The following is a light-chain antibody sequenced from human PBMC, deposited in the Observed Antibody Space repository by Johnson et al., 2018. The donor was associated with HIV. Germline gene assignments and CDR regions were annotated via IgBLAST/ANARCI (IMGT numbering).Light chain of an antibody. Sequence: QSVLTQPPSVSAAPGQRVTISCSGSSSNIGNNYVSWYQQLPGTAPKLLIYENNKRPSGIPDRFSGSKSGTSATLGITGLQTGDEADYYCGTWDSSLTAGVFGTWTKVTVL. CDR1: SSNIGNNY. J-gene: IGLJ1*01. CDR2: ENN. V-gene: IGLV1-51*02. CDR3: GTWDSSLTAGV.